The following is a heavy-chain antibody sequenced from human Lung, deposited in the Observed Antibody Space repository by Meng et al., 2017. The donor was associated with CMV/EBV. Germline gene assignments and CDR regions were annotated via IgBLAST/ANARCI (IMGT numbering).Heavy chain of an antibody. V-gene: IGHV2-70D*14. CDR1: GFSLSTSGMR. D-gene: IGHD5-12*01. Sequence: SGXXLVKPTQTLTLTCTFSGFSLSTSGMRVSWIRQPPGQALEWLARIDWDDDKFYNTSLKTRLTVSKDTSANQVVFTMTNMDPVDTATYYCARFQIGYVGAFDIWGPGTVVTVTS. J-gene: IGHJ3*02. CDR2: IDWDDDK. CDR3: ARFQIGYVGAFDI.